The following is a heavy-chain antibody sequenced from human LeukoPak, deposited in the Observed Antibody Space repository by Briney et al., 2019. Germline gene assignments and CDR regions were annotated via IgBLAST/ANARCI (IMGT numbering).Heavy chain of an antibody. V-gene: IGHV4-59*08. CDR3: ARRGGHGGSFDY. J-gene: IGHJ4*02. D-gene: IGHD4-23*01. CDR2: IYYSGSGSS. Sequence: SETLSLTCTVSGGSISSYYWSWIRQPPGKGLEWIAYIYYSGSGSSSYNPSLKSRVSISVDTSKNHFSLRLSSVTAADTAVYYCARRGGHGGSFDYWGQGTLVTVSS. CDR1: GGSISSYY.